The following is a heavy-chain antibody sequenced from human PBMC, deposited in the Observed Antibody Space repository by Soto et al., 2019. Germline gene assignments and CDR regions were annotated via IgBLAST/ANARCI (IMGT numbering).Heavy chain of an antibody. CDR2: INAGNGNT. D-gene: IGHD3-3*01. CDR3: LYYDFWSGRFDY. CDR1: GYTFTSYA. J-gene: IGHJ4*02. Sequence: GASVKVSRKASGYTFTSYAMHWLRLAPGQRLEWMGWINAGNGNTKYSQKFQGRVTITRDTSASTAYMELSRLRSEDTAVYYCLYYDFWSGRFDYWGQGTLVTVSS. V-gene: IGHV1-3*01.